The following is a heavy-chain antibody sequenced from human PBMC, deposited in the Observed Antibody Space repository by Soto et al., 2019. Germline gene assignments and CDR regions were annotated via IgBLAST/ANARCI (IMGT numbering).Heavy chain of an antibody. CDR3: ATHGGNSGGYFDY. V-gene: IGHV1-69*13. J-gene: IGHJ4*02. Sequence: SVKVSCKASGGTFRNYATSWVRQAPGHGLEWMGGIIPLFGSGNYAQRFQARVTITADESTSTVYMELSSLISEDTAVYYCATHGGNSGGYFDYWGQGTLVTVSS. CDR2: IIPLFGSG. D-gene: IGHD1-26*01. CDR1: GGTFRNYA.